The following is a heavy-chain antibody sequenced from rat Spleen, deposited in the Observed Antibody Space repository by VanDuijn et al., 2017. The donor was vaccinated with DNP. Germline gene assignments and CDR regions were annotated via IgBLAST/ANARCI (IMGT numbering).Heavy chain of an antibody. Sequence: QLQESGPGLVKPSQSLSLTCSVTGYSITSNYWGWIRRFPGNKMEWIGHISYSDSTRYNPSLKSRISITRDTSKNQFFLQLDSVTTEDTATYYCERLRLEWELRAMDAWGQGTSATVSS. CDR1: GYSITSNY. CDR3: ERLRLEWELRAMDA. V-gene: IGHV3-1*01. CDR2: ISYSDST. D-gene: IGHD1-1*01. J-gene: IGHJ4*01.